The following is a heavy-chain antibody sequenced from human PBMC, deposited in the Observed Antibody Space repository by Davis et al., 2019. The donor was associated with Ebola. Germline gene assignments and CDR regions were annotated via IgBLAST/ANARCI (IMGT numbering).Heavy chain of an antibody. D-gene: IGHD3-9*01. CDR3: ARDDRYSHSWLGWTY. J-gene: IGHJ4*02. Sequence: SVKVSCKASGLTFTNSAVQWVRQARCQGLAWIGWIVVGSGYTSYAQRLQESVSITRDMSTSTAYMELSSLISEDTAVYYCARDDRYSHSWLGWTYWGQGTLVTVSS. CDR2: IVVGSGYT. V-gene: IGHV1-58*01. CDR1: GLTFTNSA.